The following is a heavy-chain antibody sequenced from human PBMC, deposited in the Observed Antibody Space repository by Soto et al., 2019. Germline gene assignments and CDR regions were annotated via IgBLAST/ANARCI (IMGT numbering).Heavy chain of an antibody. J-gene: IGHJ4*02. CDR3: ARGSTSGTMGYFDY. D-gene: IGHD1-1*01. Sequence: SVKVSCKASGGTFSSYAISWVRQAPGRGLEWMGGIIPIFGTANYAQKFQGRVTITADESTSTAYMELSSLRSEDTAVYYCARGSTSGTMGYFDYWGQGTLVTVSS. CDR2: IIPIFGTA. CDR1: GGTFSSYA. V-gene: IGHV1-69*13.